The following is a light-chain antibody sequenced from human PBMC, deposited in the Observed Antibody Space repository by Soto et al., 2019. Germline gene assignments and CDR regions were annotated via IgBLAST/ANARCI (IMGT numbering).Light chain of an antibody. CDR2: QVT. CDR1: SSDVGGYNY. CDR3: SSYTSSHTVGV. Sequence: QSALTQPASVSGSPGQSITISCTGTSSDVGGYNYVSWYQHHPGKAPKLMIFQVTNRPSGVSNRFFGSKSGNTASLTISGLQAEDEADHYCSSYTSSHTVGVLGNGTKVT. V-gene: IGLV2-14*01. J-gene: IGLJ1*01.